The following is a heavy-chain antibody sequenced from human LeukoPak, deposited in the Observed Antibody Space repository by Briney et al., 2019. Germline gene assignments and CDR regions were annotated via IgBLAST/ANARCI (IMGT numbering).Heavy chain of an antibody. D-gene: IGHD2-21*02. V-gene: IGHV4-39*01. CDR2: IYYTGNT. J-gene: IGHJ4*02. Sequence: SETLSLTCTVSGGSIRSANHHWGWIRQPPGKGREYIGLIYYTGNTYFNPSLRSRVTISVDTSKNQFSLKLSSVTAADTAVYYCARAPCGGDCYSDYWGQGTLVTVSS. CDR3: ARAPCGGDCYSDY. CDR1: GGSIRSANHH.